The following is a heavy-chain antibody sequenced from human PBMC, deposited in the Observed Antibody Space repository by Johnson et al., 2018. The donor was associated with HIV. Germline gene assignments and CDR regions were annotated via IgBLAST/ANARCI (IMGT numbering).Heavy chain of an antibody. J-gene: IGHJ3*02. CDR2: ISWNSGTI. V-gene: IGHV3-9*01. CDR3: AREKYTIHAFDI. CDR1: GFTFDNYA. Sequence: VQLVESGGDLVQSGRSLRLSCVASGFTFDNYAFHWVRQAPGTGLEWVSGISWNSGTIAYADSVKGRFTISRDNSKNTLYLQMNSLRAEDTAVYYCAREKYTIHAFDIWGQGTMVTVSS. D-gene: IGHD2-2*02.